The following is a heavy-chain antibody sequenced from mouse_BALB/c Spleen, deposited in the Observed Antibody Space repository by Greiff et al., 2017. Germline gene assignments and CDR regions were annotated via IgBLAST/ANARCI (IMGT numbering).Heavy chain of an antibody. V-gene: IGHV14-3*02. CDR2: IDPANGNT. CDR3: ANYGNYYAMDY. J-gene: IGHJ4*01. Sequence: VQLQQSGAELVKPGASVKLSCTASGFNIKDTYMHWVKQRPEQGLEWIGRIDPANGNTKYDPKFQGKATITADTSSNTAYLQLSSLTSEDTAVYYCANYGNYYAMDYWGQGTSVTVSS. D-gene: IGHD2-1*01. CDR1: GFNIKDTY.